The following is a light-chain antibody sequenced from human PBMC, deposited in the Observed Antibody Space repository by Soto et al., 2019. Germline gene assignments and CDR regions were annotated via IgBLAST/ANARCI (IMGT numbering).Light chain of an antibody. Sequence: EIVLTPSPGTLSLSPGERATLSCRASQSVSSNLAWYQQKPGQAPRLLIYGASTRATGIPARFSGSGSGTEFTLTISRLQSEDFAVYYCQQYNNWPPWTFGQGTKVDIK. V-gene: IGKV3-15*01. CDR1: QSVSSN. CDR2: GAS. CDR3: QQYNNWPPWT. J-gene: IGKJ1*01.